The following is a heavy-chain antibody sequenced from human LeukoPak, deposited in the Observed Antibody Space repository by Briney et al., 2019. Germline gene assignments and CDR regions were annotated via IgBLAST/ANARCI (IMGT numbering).Heavy chain of an antibody. Sequence: GGALRLSCAASGFTFSRYAMSWVRQAPGKGLEGVSEIIGRSGSTYYADSVKGRFTISRDNSKNTLYLQMNSLRAEDTAVYYCANMDYTTEGYWGQGTLVTVSS. J-gene: IGHJ4*02. CDR3: ANMDYTTEGY. CDR2: IIGRSGST. CDR1: GFTFSRYA. V-gene: IGHV3-23*01. D-gene: IGHD4-11*01.